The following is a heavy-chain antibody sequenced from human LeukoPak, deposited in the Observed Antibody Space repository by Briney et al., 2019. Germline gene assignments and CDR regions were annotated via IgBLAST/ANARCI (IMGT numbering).Heavy chain of an antibody. CDR1: GGSISSSSHF. CDR2: IYYSGNT. Sequence: SETLSLTCGVSGGSISSSSHFWGWIRQPPGKGLEWIGSIYYSGNTYYNPSLEGRVTMSVDTSKNYFSLKVTSVTAADTAMYYCARHENIVVVASATAFDYWGQGTLVTVSS. D-gene: IGHD2-15*01. J-gene: IGHJ4*02. V-gene: IGHV4-39*01. CDR3: ARHENIVVVASATAFDY.